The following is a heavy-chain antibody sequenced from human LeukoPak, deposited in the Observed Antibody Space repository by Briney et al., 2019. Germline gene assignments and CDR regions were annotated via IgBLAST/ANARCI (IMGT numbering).Heavy chain of an antibody. J-gene: IGHJ4*02. D-gene: IGHD5-24*01. V-gene: IGHV3-11*01. CDR3: ARCRDGYNTYYFDY. CDR2: ISSSGSTI. Sequence: GGSLRLSCAASGFTFSDYYMSWIRQAPGKGLEWVSYISSSGSTIYYADSMKGRFTISRDNAKNSLYLQMSSLRAEDTAVYYCARCRDGYNTYYFDYWGQGTLVTVSS. CDR1: GFTFSDYY.